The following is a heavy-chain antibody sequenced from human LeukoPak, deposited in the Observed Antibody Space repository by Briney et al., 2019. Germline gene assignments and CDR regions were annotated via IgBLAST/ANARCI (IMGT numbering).Heavy chain of an antibody. V-gene: IGHV1-2*06. D-gene: IGHD5-12*01. CDR3: ARRVGSSSGYSFDY. J-gene: IGHJ4*02. CDR2: INPNSGGT. CDR1: GYTFTDYY. Sequence: ASVKVSCKASGYTFTDYYIHWVRQRQAPGQGLEWMGRINPNSGGTKYAQKFQGRVTMTRDTSISTAYMELSSLSSDDTAVYFCARRVGSSSGYSFDYWGQGTLVTVSS.